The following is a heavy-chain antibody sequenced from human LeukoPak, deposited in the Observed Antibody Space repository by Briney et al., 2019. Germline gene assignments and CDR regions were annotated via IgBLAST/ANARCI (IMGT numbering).Heavy chain of an antibody. V-gene: IGHV3-21*04. CDR1: GFTFSSYS. J-gene: IGHJ4*02. D-gene: IGHD3-16*01. Sequence: PGGSLRLSCAASGFTFSSYSMNWVRQAPGKGLEWVSSISSSSSYIYYADSVKGRFTISRDNSKNTLYLQMNSLRAEDTAVYYCAKVRFDAYYFDYWGQGTLVTVSS. CDR2: ISSSSSYI. CDR3: AKVRFDAYYFDY.